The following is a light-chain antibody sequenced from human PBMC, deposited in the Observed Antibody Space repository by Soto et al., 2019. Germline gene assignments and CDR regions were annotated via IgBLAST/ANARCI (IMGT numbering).Light chain of an antibody. CDR2: GAS. V-gene: IGKV3-20*01. CDR3: QQYGSAHPRT. J-gene: IGKJ1*01. CDR1: QSVSNDF. Sequence: EVALTEYPLVTPLRPVRIVTLSCSPIQSVSNDFLAWYQQKPGQAPRLLIYGASTRATDVQDRFSGSGSGADFTLSISRLEPEDFAVYYCQQYGSAHPRTFGQGTMVDIK.